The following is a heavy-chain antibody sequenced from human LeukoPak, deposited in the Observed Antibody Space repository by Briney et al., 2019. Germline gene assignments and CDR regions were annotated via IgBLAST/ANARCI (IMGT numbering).Heavy chain of an antibody. CDR2: INGDGRST. J-gene: IGHJ4*02. CDR3: TRGGLTGQMAAFDY. D-gene: IGHD3-9*01. Sequence: GGSLRLPCAASGFTLSDYWMHWVRQVPGEGPVWVSRINGDGRSTTYADSVKGRFTISRDNAKNTIFLQMTSLRDEDTAVYYCTRGGLTGQMAAFDYWGQGALVTVSS. V-gene: IGHV3-74*01. CDR1: GFTLSDYW.